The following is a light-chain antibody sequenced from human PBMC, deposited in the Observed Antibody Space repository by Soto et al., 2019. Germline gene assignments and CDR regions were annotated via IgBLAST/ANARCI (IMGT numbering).Light chain of an antibody. Sequence: DIQMTQSPSSLSASVGDRVTITCRASQDISNYLAWYQQKPGKVPKLLIFAASTLQSGVPYRFGGSGSGTDFTLTISSLQPEDVATYYCQKYNSAPRTFGQGTKVEIK. CDR1: QDISNY. J-gene: IGKJ1*01. CDR3: QKYNSAPRT. V-gene: IGKV1-27*01. CDR2: AAS.